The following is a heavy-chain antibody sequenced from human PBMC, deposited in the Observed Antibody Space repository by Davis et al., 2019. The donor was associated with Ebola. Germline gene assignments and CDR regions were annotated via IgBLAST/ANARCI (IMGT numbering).Heavy chain of an antibody. CDR1: GFTFSGSA. J-gene: IGHJ6*02. CDR2: ISYDGSNK. D-gene: IGHD5-18*01. V-gene: IGHV3-30-3*01. CDR3: ARDRGYSYGTGNYYYGMDV. Sequence: PGGSLRLSCAASGFTFSGSAMHWVRQAPGKGLEWVAVISYDGSNKYYADSVKGRFTISRDNSKNTLYLQMNSLRAEDTAVYYCARDRGYSYGTGNYYYGMDVWGQGTTVTVSS.